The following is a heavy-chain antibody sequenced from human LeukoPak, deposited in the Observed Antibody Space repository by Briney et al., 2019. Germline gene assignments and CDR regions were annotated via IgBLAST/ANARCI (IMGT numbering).Heavy chain of an antibody. D-gene: IGHD4-17*01. CDR1: GGSISSSSYY. V-gene: IGHV4-61*01. CDR2: IYYSGST. Sequence: PSETLSLTCTVSGGSISSSSYYWSWIRQPPGKGLEWIGYIYYSGSTNYNPSLKSRVTISVDTSKNQFSLKLSSVTAADTAVYYCAREVPGYGDYEYYFDYWGQGTLVTVSS. CDR3: AREVPGYGDYEYYFDY. J-gene: IGHJ4*02.